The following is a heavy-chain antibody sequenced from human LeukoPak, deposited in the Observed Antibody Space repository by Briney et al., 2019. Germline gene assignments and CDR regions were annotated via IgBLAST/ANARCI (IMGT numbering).Heavy chain of an antibody. CDR2: ISYDGSNK. J-gene: IGHJ4*02. CDR3: AKDGEWLAFDY. Sequence: GGSLRLSCAASGFTFSSYGMPWVRQAPGKGREWVAVISYDGSNKYYADSVKGRFTISRDNSKNTLYLQMNSLRAEDTAVYYCAKDGEWLAFDYWGQGTLVTVSS. CDR1: GFTFSSYG. V-gene: IGHV3-30*18. D-gene: IGHD6-19*01.